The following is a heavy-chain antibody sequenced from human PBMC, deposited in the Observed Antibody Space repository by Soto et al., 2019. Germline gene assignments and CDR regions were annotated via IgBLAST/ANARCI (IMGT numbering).Heavy chain of an antibody. CDR3: ARVNPNMTTVTTLYDAFDI. D-gene: IGHD4-17*01. CDR1: VGSISSGGYY. J-gene: IGHJ3*02. CDR2: IYYSGST. V-gene: IGHV4-31*03. Sequence: QVQLQESGPGLVKPSQTLSLTCTVSVGSISSGGYYWSWIRQHPGKGLEWIGYIYYSGSTYYNPSLKRRVTISVDTSKNQFSLKLSSVTAADTAVYYCARVNPNMTTVTTLYDAFDIWGQGTMVTVSS.